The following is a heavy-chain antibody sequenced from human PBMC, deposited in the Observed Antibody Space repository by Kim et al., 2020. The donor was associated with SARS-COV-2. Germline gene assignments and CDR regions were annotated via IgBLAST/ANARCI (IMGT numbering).Heavy chain of an antibody. CDR3: ARAYSGSYSAY. J-gene: IGHJ4*02. V-gene: IGHV1-46*01. D-gene: IGHD1-26*01. CDR2: I. Sequence: IGNATTFEGRVTMTRDTSPSPVYMELSSLRSEDTAVYYCARAYSGSYSAYWGQGTLVTVSS.